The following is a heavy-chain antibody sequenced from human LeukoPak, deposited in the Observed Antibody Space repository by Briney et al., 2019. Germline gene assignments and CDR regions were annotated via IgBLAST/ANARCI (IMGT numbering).Heavy chain of an antibody. CDR3: ARDSSMYYYYYMDV. Sequence: SETLSLTCTVSGGSISSGNYYWSWIRQAAGKGLEWIGRIYTSGSTNYNPSLKSRVTISVDTSKNKFSLKLSSVTAADTAVYYCARDSSMYYYYYMDVWGKGTTVTVSS. CDR2: IYTSGST. J-gene: IGHJ6*03. V-gene: IGHV4-61*02. CDR1: GGSISSGNYY.